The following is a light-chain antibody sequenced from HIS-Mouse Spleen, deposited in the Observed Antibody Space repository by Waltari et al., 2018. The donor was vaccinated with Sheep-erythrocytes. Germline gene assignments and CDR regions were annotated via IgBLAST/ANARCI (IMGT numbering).Light chain of an antibody. CDR1: QGISSD. Sequence: DIQMTQSPSSLSASVGDRVSITCRVSQGISSDLNWYQRKPGKATKLLIYTASSLKSGVASRFSGNESATDFTLTIGSLQPEDVATYYCQQSYRTRPRTLGGGTKVESK. CDR2: TAS. J-gene: IGKJ4*01. CDR3: QQSYRTRPRT. V-gene: IGKV1-39*01.